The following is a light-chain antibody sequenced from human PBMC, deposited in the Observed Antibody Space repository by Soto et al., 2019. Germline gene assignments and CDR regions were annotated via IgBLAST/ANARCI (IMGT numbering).Light chain of an antibody. V-gene: IGLV3-21*04. J-gene: IGLJ2*01. CDR2: YDS. Sequence: SYVLIQPPSVSVAPGKTARITCGGNNIGSKSVHWYQQKPGQAPVLVMYYDSDRPSGIPERFSGSNSGNTATLTISWVEAGDEADYYCQVWDSSSRVVFGGGTKLTVL. CDR3: QVWDSSSRVV. CDR1: NIGSKS.